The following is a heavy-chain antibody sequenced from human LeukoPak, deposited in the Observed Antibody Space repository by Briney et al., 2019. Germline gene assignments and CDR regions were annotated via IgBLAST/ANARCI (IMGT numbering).Heavy chain of an antibody. CDR3: ARDGSLPDY. CDR1: GFAFSNYW. V-gene: IGHV3-74*01. Sequence: PGGSLRLSCAASGFAFSNYWMHWVRQTPGKGLVWVSRIISDGSSTSYADSVKGRFTISRDNAKNTLYLQMNSLRAEDTAVHYCARDGSLPDYWRQGTLVTVPS. CDR2: IISDGSST. D-gene: IGHD4-17*01. J-gene: IGHJ4*02.